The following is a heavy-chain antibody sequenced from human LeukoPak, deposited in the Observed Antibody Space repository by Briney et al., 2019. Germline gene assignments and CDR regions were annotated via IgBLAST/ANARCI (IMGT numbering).Heavy chain of an antibody. Sequence: SVKVSCKASGGTFSSYAISWVRQAPGQGLEWMGGIIPIFGTANYAQKFQGRVTITTDESTSTAYMELSSLRSEDTAVYYCATSRGGMSSGPRLVFAYWGQGTLVTVSS. J-gene: IGHJ4*02. D-gene: IGHD3-22*01. V-gene: IGHV1-69*05. CDR2: IIPIFGTA. CDR1: GGTFSSYA. CDR3: ATSRGGMSSGPRLVFAY.